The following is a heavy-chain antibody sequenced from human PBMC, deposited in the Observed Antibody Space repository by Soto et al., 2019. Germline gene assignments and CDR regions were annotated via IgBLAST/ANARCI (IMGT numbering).Heavy chain of an antibody. CDR2: IYYSGST. Sequence: PSETLSLTCTVSGGSISSSSYYWGWIRQPPGKGLEWIGSIYYSGSTYYNPSLKSRVTISVDTSKNQFSLKLSSVTAADTAVYYCARHPRWLQSTLGGPGYFDYWGQGTLVTVSS. CDR3: ARHPRWLQSTLGGPGYFDY. CDR1: GGSISSSSYY. J-gene: IGHJ4*02. V-gene: IGHV4-39*01. D-gene: IGHD5-12*01.